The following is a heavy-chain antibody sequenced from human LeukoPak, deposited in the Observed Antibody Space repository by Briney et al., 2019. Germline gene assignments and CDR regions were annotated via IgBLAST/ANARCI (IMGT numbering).Heavy chain of an antibody. CDR3: ARDPPYGSGSDDSDAFDI. V-gene: IGHV3-30-3*01. J-gene: IGHJ3*02. D-gene: IGHD3-10*01. CDR1: GFTFSSYA. Sequence: TGGSLRLSCAASGFTFSSYAMHWVRRAPGKGLEWVAVISYDGSNKYYADSVKGRFTISRDNSKNTLYLQMNSLRAEDTAVYYCARDPPYGSGSDDSDAFDIWGQGTMVTVSS. CDR2: ISYDGSNK.